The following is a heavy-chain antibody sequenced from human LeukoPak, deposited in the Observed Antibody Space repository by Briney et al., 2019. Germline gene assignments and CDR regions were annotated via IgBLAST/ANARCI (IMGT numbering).Heavy chain of an antibody. CDR1: GFTFSSYG. V-gene: IGHV3-30*02. Sequence: GGSLRLSCAASGFTFSSYGMHWVRQAPGKGLEGVAFIRYDGSNKYYADSVKGRFTISRDNSKNTLYLQMNSLRAEDTAVYCCARARRAPPVGYMDVWGKGTTVTISS. CDR2: IRYDGSNK. CDR3: ARARRAPPVGYMDV. J-gene: IGHJ6*03. D-gene: IGHD1-14*01.